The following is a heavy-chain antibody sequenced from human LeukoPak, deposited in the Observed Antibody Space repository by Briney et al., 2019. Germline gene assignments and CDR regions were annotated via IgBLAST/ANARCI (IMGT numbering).Heavy chain of an antibody. CDR2: ISGSGGST. V-gene: IGHV3-23*01. CDR3: AKDFVVVTAPKGHDAFDI. D-gene: IGHD2-21*02. J-gene: IGHJ3*02. CDR1: GFTFSSYA. Sequence: PGGSLRLSCAASGFTFSSYAMSWVRQAPGKGLEWVSAISGSGGSTYYADSVKGRFTISRDNSKNTLYLQMNSLRAEDTAVYYCAKDFVVVTAPKGHDAFDIWGQGTLVTVSS.